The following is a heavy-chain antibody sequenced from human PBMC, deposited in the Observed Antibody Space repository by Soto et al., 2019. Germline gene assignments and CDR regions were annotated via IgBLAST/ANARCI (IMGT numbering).Heavy chain of an antibody. CDR2: ISGSGGST. V-gene: IGHV3-23*01. J-gene: IGHJ6*03. Sequence: GGSLRLSCAASGFTFSSYAMSWVRQAPGKGLEWVSAISGSGGSTYYADSVKGRFTISRDDSKNTLYLQMNSLRAEDTAVYYCAKTLTLSAYYYMDVWGKGTTVTVSS. CDR3: AKTLTLSAYYYMDV. CDR1: GFTFSSYA. D-gene: IGHD6-19*01.